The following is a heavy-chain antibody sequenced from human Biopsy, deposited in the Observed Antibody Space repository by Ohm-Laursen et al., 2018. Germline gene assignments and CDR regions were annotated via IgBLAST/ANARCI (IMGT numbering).Heavy chain of an antibody. J-gene: IGHJ4*02. CDR1: GYTFNDYY. V-gene: IGHV1-2*02. CDR3: ARDRMTDVFGGPTRTDVFDS. CDR2: VNPNSGAT. Sequence: GASVKVSCKASGYTFNDYYIHWVRQSPGQGLEWMGWVNPNSGATNSAEKFRGRVTLTRDTSISAVYIELRRLKSDDAAVYFCARDRMTDVFGGPTRTDVFDSWGQGTPVIVSS. D-gene: IGHD3-10*01.